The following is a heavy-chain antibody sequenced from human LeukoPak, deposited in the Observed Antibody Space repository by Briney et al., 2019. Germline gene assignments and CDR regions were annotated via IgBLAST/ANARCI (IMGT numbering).Heavy chain of an antibody. Sequence: SETLSLTCTVSGGSISSYYWSWIRQPPGKGLEWIGYIYYSGSTNYTPSLKSRVTISVDTSKNQFSLKLSSVTAADTAVYYCARAGPAMATNFEYWGQGTLVTVSS. CDR2: IYYSGST. V-gene: IGHV4-59*01. CDR3: ARAGPAMATNFEY. CDR1: GGSISSYY. D-gene: IGHD5-18*01. J-gene: IGHJ4*02.